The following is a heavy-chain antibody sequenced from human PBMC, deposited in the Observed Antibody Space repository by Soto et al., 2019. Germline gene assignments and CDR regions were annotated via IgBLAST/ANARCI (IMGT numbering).Heavy chain of an antibody. CDR3: ARDKDREQLGGNYYYALDV. J-gene: IGHJ6*02. CDR1: GDTFSSFA. Sequence: QVQLVQSGAEVKKPGSSVKVSCKASGDTFSSFAISWVRQAPGQGLEWMGGIIPIFRTPKYGQNFQGRVTITADEPTSTAYMELSSLRSADTAVYYCARDKDREQLGGNYYYALDVWGQGTTVIVSS. D-gene: IGHD1-1*01. CDR2: IIPIFRTP. V-gene: IGHV1-69*12.